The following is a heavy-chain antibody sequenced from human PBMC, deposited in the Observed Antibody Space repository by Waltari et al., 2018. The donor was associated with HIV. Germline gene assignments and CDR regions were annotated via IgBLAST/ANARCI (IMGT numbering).Heavy chain of an antibody. CDR2: ISSSSSYI. CDR1: GFTFSSYS. D-gene: IGHD3-10*01. V-gene: IGHV3-21*01. Sequence: EVQLVESGGGLVKPGGSLRLSCAASGFTFSSYSMNWVRQAPGKGLEWVSSISSSSSYIYYADSVKGRFTISRDNAKNSLYLQMNSLRAEDTAVYYCARDLSRGHAFDIWGQGTMVTVSS. CDR3: ARDLSRGHAFDI. J-gene: IGHJ3*02.